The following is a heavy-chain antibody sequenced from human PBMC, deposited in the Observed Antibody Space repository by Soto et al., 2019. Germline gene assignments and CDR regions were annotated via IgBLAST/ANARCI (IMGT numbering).Heavy chain of an antibody. D-gene: IGHD2-15*01. Sequence: ASVKVSCKASGYTFTSYGISWVRQAPGQGLEWMGWISAYNGNTNYAQKLQGRVTMTTDTSTSTAYMELRSLRSDDTAVYYCARALGAATPYYYYYMDVWDKGTTVTVSS. CDR3: ARALGAATPYYYYYMDV. CDR2: ISAYNGNT. CDR1: GYTFTSYG. J-gene: IGHJ6*03. V-gene: IGHV1-18*01.